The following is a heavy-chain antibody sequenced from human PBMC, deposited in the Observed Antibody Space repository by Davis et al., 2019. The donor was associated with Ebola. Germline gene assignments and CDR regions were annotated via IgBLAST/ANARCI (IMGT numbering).Heavy chain of an antibody. Sequence: MPSETLSLTCAVYGGSFSGYYWSWIRQPPGKGLEWIGEINHSGSTNYNPSLKSRVTISVDTSKKQFSLKLSYVTAADTAVYYCARHPIFFYGMDVWGQGTTVTVSS. CDR1: GGSFSGYY. CDR3: ARHPIFFYGMDV. V-gene: IGHV4-34*01. D-gene: IGHD3-9*01. J-gene: IGHJ6*02. CDR2: INHSGST.